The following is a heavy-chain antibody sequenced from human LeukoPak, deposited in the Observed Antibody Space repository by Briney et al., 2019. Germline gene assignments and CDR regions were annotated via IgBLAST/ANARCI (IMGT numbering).Heavy chain of an antibody. CDR3: ARAGWYCSSTSCSYFDY. CDR1: GFTFSSYW. Sequence: GGSLRLTCAASGFTFSSYWMHWVRQAPGKGLVWVSRINSDGSSTSYADSVKGRFTISRDNAKNTLYLQMNSLRAEDTAVYYCARAGWYCSSTSCSYFDYWGQGTLVTVSS. J-gene: IGHJ4*02. D-gene: IGHD2-2*01. CDR2: INSDGSST. V-gene: IGHV3-74*01.